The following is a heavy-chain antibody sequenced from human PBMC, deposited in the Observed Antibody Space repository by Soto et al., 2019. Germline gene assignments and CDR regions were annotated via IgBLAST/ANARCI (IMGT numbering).Heavy chain of an antibody. CDR1: GGSISSYY. CDR3: ARGGYSYGYDYYYYGMDV. Sequence: QVQLQESGPGLVKPSETLSLTCTVSGGSISSYYWSWIRQPAGKGLEWIGRIYTSGSTNYNPSLESRVTMSVDTSKNQFSLKLSSVTAADTAVYYCARGGYSYGYDYYYYGMDVWGQGTTVTVSS. V-gene: IGHV4-4*07. D-gene: IGHD5-18*01. J-gene: IGHJ6*02. CDR2: IYTSGST.